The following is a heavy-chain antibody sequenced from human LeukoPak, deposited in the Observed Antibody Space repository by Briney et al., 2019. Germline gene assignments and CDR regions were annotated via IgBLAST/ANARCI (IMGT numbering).Heavy chain of an antibody. CDR3: AKDLRNNKTLVELQMI. J-gene: IGHJ3*02. V-gene: IGHV3-23*01. CDR2: ISGSGDRT. Sequence: PLGSLRLSCIASGFTFSNYGMSWVRQAPGKGLEWVSIISGSGDRTLHADSVKGRLTGSRDNSKNTGYLQKNSLRAEDTAVNYFAKDLRNNKTLVELQMIWGQRTLVIVSS. CDR1: GFTFSNYG. D-gene: IGHD2-8*02.